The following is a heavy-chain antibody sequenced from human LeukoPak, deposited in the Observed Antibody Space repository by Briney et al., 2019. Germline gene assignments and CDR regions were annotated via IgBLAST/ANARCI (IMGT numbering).Heavy chain of an antibody. D-gene: IGHD6-19*01. CDR1: GFTFRNYG. CDR3: ARDWGSYGSGCVY. CDR2: IWYDGSNK. Sequence: PGGSLRLSCAASGFTFRNYGMHWVRQAPGKGLEWVAVIWYDGSNKDYADSVKGRFTISRDNSKNTLYLQMNSLRAEDTAVYYCARDWGSYGSGCVYWGQGTLVTVSA. V-gene: IGHV3-33*01. J-gene: IGHJ4*02.